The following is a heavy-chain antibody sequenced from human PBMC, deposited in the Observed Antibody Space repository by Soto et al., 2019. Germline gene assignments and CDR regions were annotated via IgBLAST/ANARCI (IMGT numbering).Heavy chain of an antibody. CDR1: GYTFTSYY. CDR3: ARRDTRNAYYYYGMDV. J-gene: IGHJ6*02. CDR2: INPSGGST. Sequence: QVQLVQSGAEVKKPGASVRVSCKASGYTFTSYYMHWVRQAPGQGLEWMGLINPSGGSTSYAQKFQGRVTMTRDTSTSTVYMELSSLRSEDTAVYYCARRDTRNAYYYYGMDVWGQGTTVTVSS. D-gene: IGHD5-18*01. V-gene: IGHV1-46*01.